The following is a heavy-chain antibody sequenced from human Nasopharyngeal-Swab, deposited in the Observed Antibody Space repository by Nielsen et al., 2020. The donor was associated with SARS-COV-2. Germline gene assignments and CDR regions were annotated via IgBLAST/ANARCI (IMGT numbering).Heavy chain of an antibody. J-gene: IGHJ5*02. D-gene: IGHD3-3*01. CDR3: ARATWSGYSLGWFDP. Sequence: WIRQPPGKGLEWIGYIYYSGSTNYNPSLKSRVTISVDTSKNQFSPKLSSVTAADTAVYYCARATWSGYSLGWFDPWGQGTLVTVSS. CDR2: IYYSGST. V-gene: IGHV4-59*01.